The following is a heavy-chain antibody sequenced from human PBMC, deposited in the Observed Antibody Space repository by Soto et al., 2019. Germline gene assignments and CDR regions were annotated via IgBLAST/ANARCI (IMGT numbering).Heavy chain of an antibody. CDR3: ARAEAHYDSSGYYPNWFDP. V-gene: IGHV4-31*03. J-gene: IGHJ5*02. D-gene: IGHD3-22*01. Sequence: SETLSLTCTVSGGSISSGGYYWSWIRQHPGKGLEWIGYIYYSGSTYYYPSFKSRFTISVDTSKNQFSLKLSSVTAADTAVYYCARAEAHYDSSGYYPNWFDPWGQGTLVTVSS. CDR2: IYYSGST. CDR1: GGSISSGGYY.